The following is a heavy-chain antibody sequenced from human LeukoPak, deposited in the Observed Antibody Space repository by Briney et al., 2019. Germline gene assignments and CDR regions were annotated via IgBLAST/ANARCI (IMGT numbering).Heavy chain of an antibody. CDR1: GFTFSSYS. CDR2: ISSSSTYI. CDR3: ARDPYYYGSGSPRGYYMDV. J-gene: IGHJ6*03. V-gene: IGHV3-21*01. Sequence: PGGSLRLSCAASGFTFSSYSMNWVRQAPGKGLEWVSSISSSSTYIYYADSVKGRITISRDNAKNSLYLQMNSLRTEDTAVYYCARDPYYYGSGSPRGYYMDVWGIGTTVTISS. D-gene: IGHD3-10*01.